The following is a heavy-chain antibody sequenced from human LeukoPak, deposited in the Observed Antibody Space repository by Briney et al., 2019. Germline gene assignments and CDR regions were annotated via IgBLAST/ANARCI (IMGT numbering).Heavy chain of an antibody. J-gene: IGHJ4*02. CDR2: MNPNSGNT. CDR3: ASAGYSSGVAPGGYYFDY. V-gene: IGHV1-8*03. D-gene: IGHD6-19*01. CDR1: GYTFSSYG. Sequence: GASVKVSCKASGYTFSSYGISWVRQAPGQGLEWMGWMNPNSGNTGYAQKFQGRVTITRNTSISTAYMELSSLRSEDTAVYYCASAGYSSGVAPGGYYFDYWGQGTLVTVSS.